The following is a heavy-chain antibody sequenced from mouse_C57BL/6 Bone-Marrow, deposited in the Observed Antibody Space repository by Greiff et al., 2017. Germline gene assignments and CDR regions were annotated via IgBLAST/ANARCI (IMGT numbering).Heavy chain of an antibody. J-gene: IGHJ4*01. Sequence: EVHLVESGGGLEQPGGSLKLSCAASGFTFSDYYMYWVRQTPEKRLEWVAYISNGGGSTYYPDTVKGRFTISRDNAKNTLYLQMSRLKSEDTAMYYCARGGNYSYYYAMDYWGQGTSVTVSS. CDR1: GFTFSDYY. CDR2: ISNGGGST. CDR3: ARGGNYSYYYAMDY. V-gene: IGHV5-12*01. D-gene: IGHD1-1*01.